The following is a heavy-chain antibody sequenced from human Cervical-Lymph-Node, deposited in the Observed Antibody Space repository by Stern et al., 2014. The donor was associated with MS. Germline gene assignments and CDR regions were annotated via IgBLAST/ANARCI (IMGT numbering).Heavy chain of an antibody. V-gene: IGHV3-48*01. CDR3: ATGHGSGSYLDY. CDR2: ISGSGSPI. D-gene: IGHD3-10*01. CDR1: GFTFSDYS. Sequence: EVQLVESGGGLVQPGGSLGLSCAASGFTFSDYSMNWVRQAPGEGLEWVSYISGSGSPIYYADSVRGRFTISRDNAKNSLYLQMNSLRVDDTAVYYCATGHGSGSYLDYWGQGTLVTVSS. J-gene: IGHJ4*02.